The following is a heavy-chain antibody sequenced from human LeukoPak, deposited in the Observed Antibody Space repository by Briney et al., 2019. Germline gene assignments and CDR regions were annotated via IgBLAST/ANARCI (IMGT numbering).Heavy chain of an antibody. Sequence: GGSLRLSCAASGLIFSGHGMHWVRQAPGKGLEWVAAIQYDGSNENYADAVKGRFTISRDNSKNTLYLQMNSLRVEDTAVYYCARDGVGSTTFFGYFDYWGQGSLVTVSS. CDR1: GLIFSGHG. J-gene: IGHJ4*02. D-gene: IGHD1-26*01. V-gene: IGHV3-33*01. CDR2: IQYDGSNE. CDR3: ARDGVGSTTFFGYFDY.